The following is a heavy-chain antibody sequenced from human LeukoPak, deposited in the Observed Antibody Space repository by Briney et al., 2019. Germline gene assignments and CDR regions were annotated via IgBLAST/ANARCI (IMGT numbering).Heavy chain of an antibody. V-gene: IGHV4-59*08. Sequence: SETLSLTCTVSGGSISGYYWSWIRQPPGKGLEWIGYIYYSGSTNYNPSLKSRVTISVDTSKNQFSLKLSSATAADTAVYYCARKVPGSYYTNWFDPWGQGTLVTVSS. D-gene: IGHD3-10*01. J-gene: IGHJ5*02. CDR2: IYYSGST. CDR1: GGSISGYY. CDR3: ARKVPGSYYTNWFDP.